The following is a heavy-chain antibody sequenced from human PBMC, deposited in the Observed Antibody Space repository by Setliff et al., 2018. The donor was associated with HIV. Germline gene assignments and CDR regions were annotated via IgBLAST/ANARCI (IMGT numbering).Heavy chain of an antibody. D-gene: IGHD6-13*01. CDR2: SIPLFGTV. CDR1: GYTFPTYG. Sequence: GASVKVSCKTSGYTFPTYGISWVRQAPGQGLEWMGGSIPLFGTVTYAQKFQGRVTITADKSTSTAYMELSSLRSEDTAVYYCAREPIDSSAAGADYWGQGTLVTSPQ. CDR3: AREPIDSSAAGADY. J-gene: IGHJ4*02. V-gene: IGHV1-69*06.